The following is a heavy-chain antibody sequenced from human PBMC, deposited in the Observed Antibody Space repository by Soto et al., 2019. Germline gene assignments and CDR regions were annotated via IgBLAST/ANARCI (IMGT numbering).Heavy chain of an antibody. J-gene: IGHJ4*02. CDR1: GFTVSSNY. D-gene: IGHD6-6*01. CDR2: IDSGGST. V-gene: IGHV3-53*01. CDR3: ARGTIEYSSSGFDY. Sequence: LRLSCAASGFTVSSNYMSWVRQAPGKGLEWVSVIDSGGSTYYADSVKGRFTISRDNSKNTLYLQMNSLRAEDTAVYYCARGTIEYSSSGFDYWGQGTLVTVSS.